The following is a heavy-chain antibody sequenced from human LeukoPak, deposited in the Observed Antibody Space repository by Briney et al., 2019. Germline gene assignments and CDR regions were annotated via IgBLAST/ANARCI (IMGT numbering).Heavy chain of an antibody. D-gene: IGHD3-10*01. CDR2: IIPIFGTA. CDR1: GGTFSSYA. Sequence: ASVKVSCKASGGTFSSYAISWVRQAPGQGLEWMGGIIPIFGTANYAQKFQGRVTITADKSTSTAYMELSSLRSEDTAVYYCASNAVYYYGSGSYYSPYYYYMDVWGKGTTVTVSS. J-gene: IGHJ6*03. V-gene: IGHV1-69*06. CDR3: ASNAVYYYGSGSYYSPYYYYMDV.